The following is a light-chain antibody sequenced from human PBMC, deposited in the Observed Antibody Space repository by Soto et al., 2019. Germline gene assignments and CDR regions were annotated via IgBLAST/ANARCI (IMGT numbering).Light chain of an antibody. J-gene: IGKJ5*01. CDR3: QKYGSSFT. Sequence: EIVLTQSPGTLSVSSGEGATLSCRASQFVTSGHLAWYLQKPGQAPRLLIYDASTRATGIPDRFSGSGSGTDVSLTIIRLEPEDVAVYYCQKYGSSFTFGQGTRLEIK. CDR2: DAS. V-gene: IGKV3-20*01. CDR1: QFVTSGH.